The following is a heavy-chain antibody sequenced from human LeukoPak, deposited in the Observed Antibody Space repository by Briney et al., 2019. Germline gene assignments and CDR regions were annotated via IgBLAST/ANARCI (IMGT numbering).Heavy chain of an antibody. CDR3: ARGRIVVVVAALNWFDP. CDR2: INHSGST. Sequence: GSLRLSCAASGFTFSTYGMSWVRQPPGKGLEWIGEINHSGSTNYNPSLKSRVTISVDTSKNQFSLKLSSVTAADTAVYYCARGRIVVVVAALNWFDPWGQGTLVTVSS. V-gene: IGHV4-34*01. D-gene: IGHD2-15*01. CDR1: GFTFSTYG. J-gene: IGHJ5*02.